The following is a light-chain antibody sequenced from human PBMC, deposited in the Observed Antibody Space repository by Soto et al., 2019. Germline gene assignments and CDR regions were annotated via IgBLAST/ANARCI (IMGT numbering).Light chain of an antibody. V-gene: IGKV1-5*01. CDR1: QNLGKW. CDR2: DAS. CDR3: QQYEHSYS. J-gene: IGKJ2*01. Sequence: ILLTQSPSFVSASVGDRVAITCRASQNLGKWLAWYQHKAGKAPKLLVFDASNLQDGVPSRFSGTGSGTEFTLTISGLQPDEFDTYYCQQYEHSYSFGQGTTVDIK.